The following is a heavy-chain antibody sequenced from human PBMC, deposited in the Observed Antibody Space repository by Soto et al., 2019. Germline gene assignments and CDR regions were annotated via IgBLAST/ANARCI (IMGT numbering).Heavy chain of an antibody. Sequence: QVQLQESGPGLVKPAETLSLTCTVSGGSVSRGSYYWSWIRQPPGKVLEWIGYMYYSGSTNYNPSLKSRITIALDTYENQFSLQLSSVAAPDTAAYYCARERYYGTSNYYDVWGEGTTVTVSS. CDR1: GGSVSRGSYY. D-gene: IGHD3-10*01. CDR2: MYYSGST. J-gene: IGHJ6*04. V-gene: IGHV4-61*01. CDR3: ARERYYGTSNYYDV.